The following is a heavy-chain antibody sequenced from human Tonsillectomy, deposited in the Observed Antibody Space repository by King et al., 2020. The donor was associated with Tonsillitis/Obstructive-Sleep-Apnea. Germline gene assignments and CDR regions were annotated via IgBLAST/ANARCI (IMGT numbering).Heavy chain of an antibody. CDR1: GGSFSGYY. D-gene: IGHD3-16*01. V-gene: IGHV4-34*01. CDR3: ARGFRGSAFDI. Sequence: VQLQQWGAGLLKPSETLSLTCAVYGGSFSGYYWSWIRQPPGKGLEWSGEINHSGSTNYNPSLKSRVTISVDTSKNQFSLKRSSVTAADTAVYYCARGFRGSAFDIWGQGTMVTVAS. J-gene: IGHJ3*02. CDR2: INHSGST.